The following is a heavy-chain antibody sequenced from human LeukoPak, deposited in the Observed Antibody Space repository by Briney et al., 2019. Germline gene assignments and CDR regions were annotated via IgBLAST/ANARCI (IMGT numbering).Heavy chain of an antibody. Sequence: GESLKISCKGSGYSFTSYWIGWVRQMPGKGLEWMGIIYPGDSDTRYSPSFQGQVTISADKSISTAYLQWSSLKASDTAMYYCARGGYCSSTSCYTVRENYYYYGMDVWGQGTTVTVPS. D-gene: IGHD2-2*02. CDR2: IYPGDSDT. CDR3: ARGGYCSSTSCYTVRENYYYYGMDV. J-gene: IGHJ6*02. V-gene: IGHV5-51*01. CDR1: GYSFTSYW.